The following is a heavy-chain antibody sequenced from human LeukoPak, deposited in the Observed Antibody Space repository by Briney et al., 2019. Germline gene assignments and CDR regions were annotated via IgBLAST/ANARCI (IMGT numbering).Heavy chain of an antibody. CDR2: ISAYNGNT. CDR3: ARLEYCSSTSCYNYYYYGMDV. J-gene: IGHJ6*02. D-gene: IGHD2-2*02. Sequence: ASVKVSCKASGYTFTSYGISWVRQAPGQGLEWMGWISAYNGNTNYAQKLQGRVTMTTDTSTSTAYMELRSLRSDDTAVYYCARLEYCSSTSCYNYYYYGMDVWGQGTTVTVSS. CDR1: GYTFTSYG. V-gene: IGHV1-18*01.